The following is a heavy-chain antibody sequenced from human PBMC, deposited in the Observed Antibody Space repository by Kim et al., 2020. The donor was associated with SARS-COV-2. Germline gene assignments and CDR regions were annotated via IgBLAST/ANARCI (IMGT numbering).Heavy chain of an antibody. CDR1: GFTFSDYY. V-gene: IGHV3-11*04. D-gene: IGHD6-13*01. CDR3: ARDPVYSSSWATPFDY. Sequence: GGSLRLSCAASGFTFSDYYMSWIRQAPGKGLEWVSYISSSGSTIYYADSVKGRFTISRDNAKNSLYLQMNSLRAEDTAVYYCARDPVYSSSWATPFDYWGQGTLVTISS. CDR2: ISSSGSTI. J-gene: IGHJ4*02.